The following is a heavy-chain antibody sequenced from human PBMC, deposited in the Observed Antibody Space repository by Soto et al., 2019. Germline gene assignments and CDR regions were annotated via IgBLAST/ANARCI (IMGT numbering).Heavy chain of an antibody. CDR2: IYWDDDK. D-gene: IGHD3-9*01. V-gene: IGHV2-5*02. Sequence: QITLKESGPPLVEPTQTLTLTCTFSGFSLSTSGVGVGWIRQPPGKALEWLAFIYWDDDKRYSPSLKSRVTITKDTSKNQVVLTMTNMHPVDTATYYCAHRHEFNIDWNGGWFGPWGQGTLVTVSS. CDR3: AHRHEFNIDWNGGWFGP. J-gene: IGHJ5*02. CDR1: GFSLSTSGVG.